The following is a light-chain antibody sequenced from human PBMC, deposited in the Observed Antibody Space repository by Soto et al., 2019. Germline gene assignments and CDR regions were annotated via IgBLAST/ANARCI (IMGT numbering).Light chain of an antibody. CDR2: GAS. J-gene: IGKJ1*01. Sequence: EIVLTQSPGTLSLSPGERATLSCRASQSVSSSYLAWYQQKPGQAPRLLIYGASSRATGIPDRFSGSGSGKDFSLTISRLEPEDFAVYFCQQYGSSPPPVTFGQGTKVEIK. CDR1: QSVSSSY. V-gene: IGKV3-20*01. CDR3: QQYGSSPPPVT.